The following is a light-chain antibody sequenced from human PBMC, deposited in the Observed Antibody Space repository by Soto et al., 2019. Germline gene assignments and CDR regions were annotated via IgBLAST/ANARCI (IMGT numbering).Light chain of an antibody. V-gene: IGKV3-20*01. Sequence: EILMAQSPATLSVSPGGRATLSCRASQSISGALAWYQQKPGQAPSLLIYGASSRATGIPDRFSGSGSGTEFTLTVDRLEPEDFAVYYCHQYGSSPQTFGRGTKV. CDR3: HQYGSSPQT. J-gene: IGKJ1*01. CDR1: QSISGA. CDR2: GAS.